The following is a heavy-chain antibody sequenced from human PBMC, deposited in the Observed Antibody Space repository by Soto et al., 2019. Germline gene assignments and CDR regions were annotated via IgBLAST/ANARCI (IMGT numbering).Heavy chain of an antibody. CDR1: GFTFSGSA. J-gene: IGHJ6*02. Sequence: PGGSLRLSCAASGFTFSGSAMHWVRQASGKGLEWVGRIRSKANSYATAYAASVKGRFTISRDDSKNTAYLQMNSLKTEDTAVYYCTRRPTVVTPGYYYGMDVWGQGTTVTVSS. CDR2: IRSKANSYAT. CDR3: TRRPTVVTPGYYYGMDV. D-gene: IGHD4-17*01. V-gene: IGHV3-73*01.